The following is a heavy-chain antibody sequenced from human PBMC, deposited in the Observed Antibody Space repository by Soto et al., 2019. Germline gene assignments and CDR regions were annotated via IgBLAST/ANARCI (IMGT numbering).Heavy chain of an antibody. J-gene: IGHJ6*02. CDR1: GFTFENYA. CDR3: EKDSWAIFGVPAGEYYAMDV. Sequence: GGSLRLSCVASGFTFENYAMSWVRQAPGKGREGVSAISGSGGNTYYSDSVKGRFTISRDNSKNTVYLQMNDLRVEDAAEYFCEKDSWAIFGVPAGEYYAMDVWGQGTTVTVSS. D-gene: IGHD3-3*01. CDR2: ISGSGGNT. V-gene: IGHV3-23*01.